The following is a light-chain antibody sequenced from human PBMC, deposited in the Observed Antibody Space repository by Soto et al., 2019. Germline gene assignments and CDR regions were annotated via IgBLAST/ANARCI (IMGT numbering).Light chain of an antibody. V-gene: IGLV1-44*01. J-gene: IGLJ1*01. CDR3: AAWDDSLNGYV. CDR1: SSNIGSNT. CDR2: SNN. Sequence: QCVLTQPPSASGAPGRSGTISCSGSSSNIGSNTVNWYQQLPGTAPKLLIYSNNQRPSGVPDRFSGSKSGTSASLAISGLQSEDEADYYCAAWDDSLNGYVFGTGTKVTVL.